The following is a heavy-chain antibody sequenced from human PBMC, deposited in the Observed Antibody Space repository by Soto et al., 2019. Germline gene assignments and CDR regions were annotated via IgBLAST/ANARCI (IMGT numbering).Heavy chain of an antibody. CDR3: AHPRGYGVFDAVDI. V-gene: IGHV3-23*01. CDR1: GFIFSTYA. J-gene: IGHJ3*02. Sequence: PGWSLRLSCAASGFIFSTYAMNWVRQAPGKGLELVASIDQSGGTAYYAESVRGRFAISRDNSINTLYLQMSSLRAEDTALYYCAHPRGYGVFDAVDIWGQGTMVTVSS. D-gene: IGHD4-17*01. CDR2: IDQSGGTA.